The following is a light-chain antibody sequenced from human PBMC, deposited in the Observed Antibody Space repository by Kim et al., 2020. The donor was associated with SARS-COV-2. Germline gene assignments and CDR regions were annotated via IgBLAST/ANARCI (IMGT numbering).Light chain of an antibody. CDR2: DAT. Sequence: SPGERATLSCRARQTITNTLAWYQPNPAQAPSLLIYDATPRAPGVPARFIGSGSETDFPLTIRSLQSEDFAVYYCQKSNAWPSLTFGQGTKVDIK. V-gene: IGKV3-15*01. J-gene: IGKJ1*01. CDR1: QTITNT. CDR3: QKSNAWPSLT.